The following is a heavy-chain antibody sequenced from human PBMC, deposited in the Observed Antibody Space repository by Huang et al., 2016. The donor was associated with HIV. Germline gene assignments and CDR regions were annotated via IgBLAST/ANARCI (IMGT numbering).Heavy chain of an antibody. CDR2: FAPEQGET. CDR3: AAGYDTYYDI. CDR1: GYTLTELS. D-gene: IGHD2-21*01. J-gene: IGHJ3*02. V-gene: IGHV1-24*01. Sequence: QVQLVQSGAEVKKPGDSVKVSCKVSGYTLTELSIHWVRQAPGKGLEWMGGFAPEQGETIYAQNFQGRVTMTEDTSTDTAYMELHSLRPEDTAVYYCAAGYDTYYDIWGQGTMVIASS.